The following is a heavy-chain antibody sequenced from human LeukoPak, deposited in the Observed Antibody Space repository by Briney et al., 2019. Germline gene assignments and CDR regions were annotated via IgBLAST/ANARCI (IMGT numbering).Heavy chain of an antibody. CDR1: GYSISTGYY. CDR3: ARGAGYYDSDGLPSYNWFDP. D-gene: IGHD3-22*01. CDR2: FYHGGST. Sequence: PSETLSLTCTVSGYSISTGYYWDWIRQPPGKGLEWIGTFYHGGSTYYNPSLKSRVTISVDTSKKQFSLKLSSVTAADTAVYYCARGAGYYDSDGLPSYNWFDPWGQGTLVTVSS. V-gene: IGHV4-38-2*02. J-gene: IGHJ5*02.